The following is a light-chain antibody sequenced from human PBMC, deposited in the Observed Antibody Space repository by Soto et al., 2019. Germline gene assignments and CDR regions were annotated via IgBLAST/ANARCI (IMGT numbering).Light chain of an antibody. V-gene: IGLV2-14*01. CDR1: SSDVGGYNY. J-gene: IGLJ2*01. Sequence: QSALTQPASVSGPPGQSITISCTGTSSDVGGYNYVSWYQQHPGKAPKLMIFEISNRPSEVSNRFSGSKSGHTASLAISGAQAEDEADYYCSSYTSSSVVFGGGTKLTVL. CDR2: EIS. CDR3: SSYTSSSVV.